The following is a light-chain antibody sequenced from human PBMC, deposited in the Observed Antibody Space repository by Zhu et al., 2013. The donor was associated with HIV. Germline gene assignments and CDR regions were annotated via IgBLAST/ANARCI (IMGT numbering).Light chain of an antibody. CDR3: ASYTSSATVV. V-gene: IGLV2-14*01. J-gene: IGLJ1*01. CDR1: SSDVGGYNY. Sequence: QSALTQPASVSGSPGQSITISCTGTSSDVGGYNYVSWYQHHPAKAPKLIIYDVTNRPSGVSNRFSGSKSGNTASLTISGLQAEDDADYYCASYTSSATVVFGSGTKVIVL. CDR2: DVT.